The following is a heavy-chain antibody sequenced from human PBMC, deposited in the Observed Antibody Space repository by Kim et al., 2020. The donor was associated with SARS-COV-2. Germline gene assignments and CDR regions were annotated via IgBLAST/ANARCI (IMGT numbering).Heavy chain of an antibody. D-gene: IGHD6-13*01. CDR1: GGSISSSSYY. CDR2: IYYSGST. J-gene: IGHJ5*02. V-gene: IGHV4-39*01. Sequence: SETLSLTCTVSGGSISSSSYYWGWIRQPPGKGLEWIGSIYYSGSTYYNPSLKSRVTISVDTSKNQFSLKLSSVTAAGTAVYYCARQKGGYSSSWFGPWGQGTLVTVSS. CDR3: ARQKGGYSSSWFGP.